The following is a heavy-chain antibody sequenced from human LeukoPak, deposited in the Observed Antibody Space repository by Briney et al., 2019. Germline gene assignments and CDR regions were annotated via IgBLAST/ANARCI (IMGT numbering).Heavy chain of an antibody. CDR1: GGSLRNYY. Sequence: SETLSLTCTVSGGSLRNYYWNWIRQPPGKGLEWIGYTSDSVHTDYQPSLKSRVTISVDLSKNQFSLKLTSATAADAAVYYCARWYSHGRYFDYWGQGALVTVSS. CDR3: ARWYSHGRYFDY. J-gene: IGHJ4*03. D-gene: IGHD1-26*01. V-gene: IGHV4-59*01. CDR2: TSDSVHT.